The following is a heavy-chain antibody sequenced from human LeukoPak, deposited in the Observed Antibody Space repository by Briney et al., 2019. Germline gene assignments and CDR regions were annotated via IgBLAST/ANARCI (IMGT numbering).Heavy chain of an antibody. J-gene: IGHJ5*02. Sequence: GGSLRLSCAASGFTFSSYSMNWVRQAPGKGLEWVSSISSSSSYIYYADSVKGRFTISRDNAKNSLYLQMNSLRAEDTAVYYCARDIGASYYDSSGYPGPGWFDPWGQGTLVTVSS. CDR3: ARDIGASYYDSSGYPGPGWFDP. V-gene: IGHV3-21*01. CDR1: GFTFSSYS. CDR2: ISSSSSYI. D-gene: IGHD3-22*01.